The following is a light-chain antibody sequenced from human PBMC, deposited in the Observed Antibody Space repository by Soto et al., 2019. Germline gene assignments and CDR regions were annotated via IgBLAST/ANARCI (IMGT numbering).Light chain of an antibody. J-gene: IGKJ1*01. CDR2: GAS. V-gene: IGKV3-20*01. Sequence: IVLTQSPGTLSSSPGYRSTLSFSSSQTVTSNYLAWYQQKPGQAPRLLFFGASIRATGLPDRFSGGGSGTDFTLTISRLEPEDFAVYYCQQYGRSPGTFGQGTKVE. CDR1: QTVTSNY. CDR3: QQYGRSPGT.